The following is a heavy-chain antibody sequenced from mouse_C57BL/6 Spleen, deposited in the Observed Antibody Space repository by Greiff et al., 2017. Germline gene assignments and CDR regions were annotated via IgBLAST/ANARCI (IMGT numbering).Heavy chain of an antibody. CDR2: FYPGSGST. CDR1: GYTFTSYW. Sequence: QVQLQQPGAELVKPGASVKMSCKASGYTFTSYWITWVKQRPGQGLEWIGDFYPGSGSTNYNEKFKSKATLTVDTSSSTAYMQRSSLTSADSAVYYCARDDGYPSWFAYWGQGTLVTVSA. CDR3: ARDDGYPSWFAY. V-gene: IGHV1-55*01. J-gene: IGHJ3*01. D-gene: IGHD2-3*01.